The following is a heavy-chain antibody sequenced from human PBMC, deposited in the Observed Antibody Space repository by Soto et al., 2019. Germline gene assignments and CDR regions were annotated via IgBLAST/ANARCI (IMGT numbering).Heavy chain of an antibody. CDR1: GYTFTSYG. Sequence: ASVKVSCKASGYTFTSYGISWVRQAPGQGLEWMGWISAYNGNTNYAQKLQGRVTMTTDTSTSTAYMELRSLRSDDTAVYYCARCTYDFWSGYYALGTSDYWGQGTLVTVSS. CDR3: ARCTYDFWSGYYALGTSDY. J-gene: IGHJ4*02. V-gene: IGHV1-18*01. D-gene: IGHD3-3*01. CDR2: ISAYNGNT.